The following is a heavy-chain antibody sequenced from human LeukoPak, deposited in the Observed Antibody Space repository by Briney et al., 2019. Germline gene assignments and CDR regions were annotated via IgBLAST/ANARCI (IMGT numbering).Heavy chain of an antibody. CDR1: GFTFSSYG. Sequence: GGSLRLSCAASGFTFSSYGMHWVRQAPGKGLEWVAVIWYDGSNKYYADSVKGRFTISRDNAKNTLFLQMNSLRAEDTAVYYCARVGPYGSGSYYFDSWGQGTLVTVSS. CDR2: IWYDGSNK. D-gene: IGHD3-10*01. V-gene: IGHV3-33*01. CDR3: ARVGPYGSGSYYFDS. J-gene: IGHJ4*02.